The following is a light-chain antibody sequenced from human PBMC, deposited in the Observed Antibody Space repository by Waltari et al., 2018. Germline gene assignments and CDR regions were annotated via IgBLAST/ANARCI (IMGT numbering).Light chain of an antibody. CDR3: QQRSNWPLT. CDR1: QSVSSY. V-gene: IGKV3-11*01. Sequence: ELVLTQSPATLSLSPGERATLSCRASQSVSSYLAWYQQKRGQAPRLLIYGASNRATGIPARFSGSGSGTDFTLTISTLEPEDFAVYYCQQRSNWPLTFGGGTKVEIK. CDR2: GAS. J-gene: IGKJ4*01.